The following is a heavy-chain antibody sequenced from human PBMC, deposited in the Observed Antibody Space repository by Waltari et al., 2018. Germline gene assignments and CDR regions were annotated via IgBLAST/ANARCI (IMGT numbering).Heavy chain of an antibody. CDR1: GFTFSSYS. CDR2: ISRSSSYI. J-gene: IGHJ4*02. CDR3: ARAYSSSSLDY. D-gene: IGHD6-6*01. V-gene: IGHV3-21*01. Sequence: EVQLVESGGGLVKPGGSLRLSCAAYGFTFSSYSMNWVRQAPGKGLEWVSSISRSSSYIYYAASVKGRFTISRDNAKNLLYLKMNSLRAEDTAVYYCARAYSSSSLDYWGQGTLVTVSS.